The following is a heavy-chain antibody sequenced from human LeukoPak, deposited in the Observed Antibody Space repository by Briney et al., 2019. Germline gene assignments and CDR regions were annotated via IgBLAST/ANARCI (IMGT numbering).Heavy chain of an antibody. V-gene: IGHV1-69*13. J-gene: IGHJ4*02. Sequence: GASVKVSCKASGGTSSSYAISWVRQAPGQGLEWMGGIIPIFGTANYAQEFQGRVTITADESTTTAYMELSSLRSEDTAVYYCARGAGKYIDSSLDYWGQGTLVTVSS. D-gene: IGHD3-10*01. CDR3: ARGAGKYIDSSLDY. CDR2: IIPIFGTA. CDR1: GGTSSSYA.